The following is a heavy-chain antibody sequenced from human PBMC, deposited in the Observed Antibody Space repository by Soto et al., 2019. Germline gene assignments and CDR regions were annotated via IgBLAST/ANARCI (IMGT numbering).Heavy chain of an antibody. CDR1: GGSISSGGYY. V-gene: IGHV4-31*03. J-gene: IGHJ5*02. CDR2: IYYSGST. Sequence: SETLSLTCTVSGGSISSGGYYWSWIRQHPGKGLEWIGYIYYSGSTYYNPSLKSRVTISVDTSKNQFSLKLSSVTAADTAVYYFARGGYCSSTSCKGWFDPWGQRTLVT. D-gene: IGHD2-2*01. CDR3: ARGGYCSSTSCKGWFDP.